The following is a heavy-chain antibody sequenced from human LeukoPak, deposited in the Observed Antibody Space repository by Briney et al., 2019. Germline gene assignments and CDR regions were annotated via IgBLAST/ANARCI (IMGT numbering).Heavy chain of an antibody. CDR2: IIPIFSTG. Sequence: ASVKVSCKASGDTFNNYAISWVRQAPGQGLEWMGEIIPIFSTGNYAQKFQGRVTITADESTSTAYMELSSLRSEDTAIYYCASFGRVGWSGEPRYYWYFDLWGRGTLVTVSS. CDR1: GDTFNNYA. D-gene: IGHD3-3*01. V-gene: IGHV1-69*13. J-gene: IGHJ2*01. CDR3: ASFGRVGWSGEPRYYWYFDL.